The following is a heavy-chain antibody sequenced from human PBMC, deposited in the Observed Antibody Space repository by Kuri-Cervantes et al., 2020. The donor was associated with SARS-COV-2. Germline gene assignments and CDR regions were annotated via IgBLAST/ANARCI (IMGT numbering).Heavy chain of an antibody. CDR1: GGTFSSYA. J-gene: IGHJ3*02. CDR2: IIPIFGTA. CDR3: ARWDDFWSGDDAFDI. V-gene: IGHV1-69*05. D-gene: IGHD3-3*01. Sequence: SVKVSCKASGGTFSSYAISWVRQAPGQGREWMGGIIPIFGTANYAQKFQGRVTITTDESTSTAYMELSSLRSEDTAVYYCARWDDFWSGDDAFDIWGQGTMVTVSS.